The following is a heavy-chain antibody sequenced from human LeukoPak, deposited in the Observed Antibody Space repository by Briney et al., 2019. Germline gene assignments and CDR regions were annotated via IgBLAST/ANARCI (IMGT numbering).Heavy chain of an antibody. D-gene: IGHD3-10*01. CDR2: IYPGDSDT. CDR3: ARFGYYYGSGSRVDY. J-gene: IGHJ4*02. Sequence: GESLKISCQDSGYSFAIYWIGWVRQMPGKGLEWMGIIYPGDSDTRYSPSFQGQVTISADKSIRTAYLQWSSLKASDTAMYYCARFGYYYGSGSRVDYWGQGTLVTVSS. CDR1: GYSFAIYW. V-gene: IGHV5-51*01.